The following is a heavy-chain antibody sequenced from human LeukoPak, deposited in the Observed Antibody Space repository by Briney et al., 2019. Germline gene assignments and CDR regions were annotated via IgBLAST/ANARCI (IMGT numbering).Heavy chain of an antibody. J-gene: IGHJ4*02. V-gene: IGHV3-48*03. CDR3: ARDPQGAAMIPGGFDY. D-gene: IGHD2-2*01. Sequence: PGGSLRLSCAASGFTFSSYEMNWVRQAPGKGLEWVSYISSSGSTIYYADSVKGRFTISRDNAKNSLYLQMNSLRAEDTAVYYGARDPQGAAMIPGGFDYWGQGTLVTVSS. CDR1: GFTFSSYE. CDR2: ISSSGSTI.